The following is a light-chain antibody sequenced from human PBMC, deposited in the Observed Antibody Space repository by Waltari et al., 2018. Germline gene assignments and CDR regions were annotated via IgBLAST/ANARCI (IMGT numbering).Light chain of an antibody. Sequence: DIQLTQSPSFLSASVGDRVTITCRASPEITSFLAWYQQKPGKAPKLLIFAASTLQGGVPSRFSGSGSGTEFTLTISSLLPEDFATYYCQQLKNSPLTFGGGTKVEIK. CDR1: PEITSF. J-gene: IGKJ4*01. V-gene: IGKV1-9*01. CDR3: QQLKNSPLT. CDR2: AAS.